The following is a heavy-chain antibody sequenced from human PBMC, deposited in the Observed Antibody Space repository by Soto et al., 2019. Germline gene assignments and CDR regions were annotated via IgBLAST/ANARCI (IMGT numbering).Heavy chain of an antibody. Sequence: SETLSLTCTVSGGSISSSSYYWGWIRQPPGKGLEWIGSIYYSGSTYYNPSLKSRVTISVDTSKNQFSLKLSSVTAADTAVYHCARVDYYYYGMDVWGQGTTVTVSS. CDR1: GGSISSSSYY. J-gene: IGHJ6*02. CDR2: IYYSGST. CDR3: ARVDYYYYGMDV. V-gene: IGHV4-39*01.